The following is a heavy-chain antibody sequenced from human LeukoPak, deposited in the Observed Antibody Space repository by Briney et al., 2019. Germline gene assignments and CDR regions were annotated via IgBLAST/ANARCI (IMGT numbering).Heavy chain of an antibody. CDR3: VKIVMAGGYFDY. D-gene: IGHD3-16*01. V-gene: IGHV3-64*05. Sequence: GGSLRLSCSASGFTFSSYAMHWVRQAPGKGLEYVSAISSNGATTYYADSVKGRFTISRDNSKNTLYFQMSSLRPEDTAVYHCVKIVMAGGYFDYWGQGTLVTVSS. J-gene: IGHJ4*02. CDR1: GFTFSSYA. CDR2: ISSNGATT.